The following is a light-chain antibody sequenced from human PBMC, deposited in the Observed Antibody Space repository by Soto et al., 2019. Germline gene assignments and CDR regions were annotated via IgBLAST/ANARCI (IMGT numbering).Light chain of an antibody. CDR3: QQYDNLPLT. J-gene: IGKJ4*01. V-gene: IGKV1-33*01. CDR2: DAS. Sequence: DIQMTQSPSSLSASVGDRVTITCQASQDISNYLNWYQQKPGKAPKLLIYDASNLESGVPARFSGSGSGTDVTLTINNLQPQDIATHYCQQYDNLPLTCGGGTQVEI. CDR1: QDISNY.